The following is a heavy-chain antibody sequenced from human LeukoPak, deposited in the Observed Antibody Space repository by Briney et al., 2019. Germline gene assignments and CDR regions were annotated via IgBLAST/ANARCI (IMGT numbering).Heavy chain of an antibody. CDR1: GGSISSSSYY. CDR2: IYYSGST. J-gene: IGHJ5*02. V-gene: IGHV4-39*01. D-gene: IGHD3-22*01. Sequence: SETLSLTCTVSGGSISSSSYYWGWIRQPPGKGLEWIGSIYYSGSTYYNPSLKSRVTISVDTSKNQFSLKLSSVTAADTAVYYCARHQITMIVVVLNWFDPWGQGTLVTVSS. CDR3: ARHQITMIVVVLNWFDP.